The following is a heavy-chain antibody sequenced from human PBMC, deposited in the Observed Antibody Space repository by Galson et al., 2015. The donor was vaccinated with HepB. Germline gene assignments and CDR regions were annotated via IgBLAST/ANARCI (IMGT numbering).Heavy chain of an antibody. J-gene: IGHJ3*02. CDR1: GFTFSSYG. Sequence: SLRLSCAASGFTFSSYGMHWVRQAPGKGLEWVAVISYDGSNKYYADSVKGRFTISRDNSKNTLYLQMNSLRAEDTAVYYCATKGQYQPSFTGAVTGTTGAFDIWGQGTMVTVSS. D-gene: IGHD1-7*01. V-gene: IGHV3-30*03. CDR2: ISYDGSNK. CDR3: ATKGQYQPSFTGAVTGTTGAFDI.